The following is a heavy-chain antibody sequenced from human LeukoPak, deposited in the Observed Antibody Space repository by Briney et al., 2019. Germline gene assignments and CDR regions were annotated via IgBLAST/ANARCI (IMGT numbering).Heavy chain of an antibody. D-gene: IGHD2-15*01. CDR3: AILGYCSGGSCYHAIYFDY. J-gene: IGHJ4*02. CDR2: ISGRGDST. CDR1: GVTFSDYA. Sequence: GESLKISCAASGVTFSDYAMSWVRQAPGKGLEWVSDISGRGDSTYYADSVKGRFTISRDKSKNTVYLQMNSLRAEDTAVYYCAILGYCSGGSCYHAIYFDYWGQGTLVTVSS. V-gene: IGHV3-23*01.